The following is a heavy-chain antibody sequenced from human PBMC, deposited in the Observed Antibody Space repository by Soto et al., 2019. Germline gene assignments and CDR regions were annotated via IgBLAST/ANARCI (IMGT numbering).Heavy chain of an antibody. CDR1: GGSISSGGYY. Sequence: PSETLSLTCTVSGGSISSGGYYWTWIRQHPGKGLEWIGYNYYSGITYYNPSLKSRVTISLDTSKNQFSLKLSSVTAADTAVYYCARGSSIAGPYYGMDVWGQGTKVTVSS. J-gene: IGHJ6*02. D-gene: IGHD6-6*01. CDR3: ARGSSIAGPYYGMDV. CDR2: NYYSGIT. V-gene: IGHV4-31*03.